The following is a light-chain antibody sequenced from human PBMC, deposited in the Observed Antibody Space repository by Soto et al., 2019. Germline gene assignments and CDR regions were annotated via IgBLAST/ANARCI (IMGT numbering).Light chain of an antibody. Sequence: QSALTQPPSASGSPGQSVTISCTGTSSDVGGYNSVSWYQQHPGKVPRLMIYEVSKRPSGVPDRFSGSKSVNTASLTVSGLQAEDEADYYFSSYAGSNNLVFGGGTKLTVL. CDR3: SSYAGSNNLV. CDR1: SSDVGGYNS. J-gene: IGLJ2*01. V-gene: IGLV2-8*01. CDR2: EVS.